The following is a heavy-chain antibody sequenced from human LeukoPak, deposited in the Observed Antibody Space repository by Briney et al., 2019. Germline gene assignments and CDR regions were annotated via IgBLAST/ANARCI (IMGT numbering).Heavy chain of an antibody. D-gene: IGHD2-15*01. CDR2: ISAYNGNT. CDR1: GYTFTSYG. CDR3: ARVSADIVVVVAATPFWFDP. J-gene: IGHJ5*02. V-gene: IGHV1-18*01. Sequence: ASVKVSCTASGYTFTSYGISWVRQAPRQGLEWMGWISAYNGNTNYAQKLQGSVTMTTDTSTSTAYMELRSLRSDATAVYYCARVSADIVVVVAATPFWFDPWGQGTLVTVSS.